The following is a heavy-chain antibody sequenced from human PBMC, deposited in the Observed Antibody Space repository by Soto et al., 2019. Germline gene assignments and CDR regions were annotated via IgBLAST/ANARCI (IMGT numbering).Heavy chain of an antibody. J-gene: IGHJ5*02. CDR2: INTNTGNP. CDR3: ARVTPHRYYGSGSLNWFDP. Sequence: ASVKVSCKASGYTFTSYAMNWVRQAPGQGLGWMGWINTNTGNPTYAQGFTGRFVFSLDTSVSTAYLQICSLKAEDTAVYYCARVTPHRYYGSGSLNWFDPWGQGTLVTVSS. V-gene: IGHV7-4-1*01. D-gene: IGHD3-10*01. CDR1: GYTFTSYA.